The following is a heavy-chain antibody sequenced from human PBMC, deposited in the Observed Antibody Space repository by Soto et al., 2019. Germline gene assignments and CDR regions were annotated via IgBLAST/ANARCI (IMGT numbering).Heavy chain of an antibody. D-gene: IGHD6-19*01. CDR2: VSHDGRNT. Sequence: VQLVESGGGVVQPGRSLRLSCAASRFTFSDYAMQWVRQAPGKGLEWVAVVSHDGRNTHCADSVKGRFTISRDSSKNTVSMEMTSLRAEDTAVYYCAKGGRQWLVTSDFNYWGQGALVTVSS. J-gene: IGHJ4*02. CDR3: AKGGRQWLVTSDFNY. CDR1: RFTFSDYA. V-gene: IGHV3-30*18.